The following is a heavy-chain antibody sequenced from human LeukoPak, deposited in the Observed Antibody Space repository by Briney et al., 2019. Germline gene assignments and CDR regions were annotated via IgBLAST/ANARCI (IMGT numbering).Heavy chain of an antibody. D-gene: IGHD6-19*01. Sequence: SGRSLRLSCAASGFTFSSYGMHWVRQAPGKGLEWVAVISYDGSNKYYADSVKGRFTISRDNSKNTLYLQMNSLRAEDTAEYYCAKDLGSGWYVPFDYWGQGTLVTVSS. CDR2: ISYDGSNK. CDR3: AKDLGSGWYVPFDY. V-gene: IGHV3-30*18. CDR1: GFTFSSYG. J-gene: IGHJ4*02.